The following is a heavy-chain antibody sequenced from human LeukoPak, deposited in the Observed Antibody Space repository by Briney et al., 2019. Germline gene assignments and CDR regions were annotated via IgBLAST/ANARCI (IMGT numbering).Heavy chain of an antibody. J-gene: IGHJ4*02. V-gene: IGHV3-33*01. Sequence: PGGSLRLSCAASGFTFSSYGMHWVRQAPGKGLEWMAVIWYDGSNKYYADSVKGRFTISRDNSKNTLYLQMNSLRAEDTAVYFCARSRDGYKRFDSWGQGTLVTVSS. CDR2: IWYDGSNK. CDR3: ARSRDGYKRFDS. CDR1: GFTFSSYG. D-gene: IGHD5-24*01.